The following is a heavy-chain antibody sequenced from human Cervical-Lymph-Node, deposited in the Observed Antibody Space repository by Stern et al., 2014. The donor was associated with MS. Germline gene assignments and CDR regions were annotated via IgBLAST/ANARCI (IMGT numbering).Heavy chain of an antibody. J-gene: IGHJ1*01. D-gene: IGHD6-13*01. Sequence: VQLLQSGAEVKKPGESLKISCKASGYRFSNYWIGWVRQMPGKGLEWMGIIYPGDSNTRSSPSFQGQFATSAARATTTASLQWSSMKAADTAIYYCARQWGSTSVSGHFQHWGQGTLVAVSS. CDR1: GYRFSNYW. CDR3: ARQWGSTSVSGHFQH. CDR2: IYPGDSNT. V-gene: IGHV5-51*01.